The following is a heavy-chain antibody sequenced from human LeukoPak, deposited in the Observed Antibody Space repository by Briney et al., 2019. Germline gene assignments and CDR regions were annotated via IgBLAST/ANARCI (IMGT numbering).Heavy chain of an antibody. CDR2: IYSSGST. J-gene: IGHJ3*02. V-gene: IGHV4-4*07. CDR1: GGSISSYY. D-gene: IGHD6-19*01. CDR3: ARGSSGRCDAFDI. Sequence: SETLSLTCTVSGGSISSYYWSWIRQPAGKGLEWIGRIYSSGSTNYNPSLKSRVTMSVDTSKNQCSLNLRSVTAADTAVYYCARGSSGRCDAFDIWGQGTMVTVSS.